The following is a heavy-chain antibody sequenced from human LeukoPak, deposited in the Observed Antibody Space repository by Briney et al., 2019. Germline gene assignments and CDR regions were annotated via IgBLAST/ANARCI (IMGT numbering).Heavy chain of an antibody. D-gene: IGHD6-13*01. CDR1: GFTVSSNY. Sequence: GGSLRLSCAASGFTVSSNYMSWVRQAPGKGLEWVSVIYSGGSTYYADSVKGRFTISRDNSKNTPYLQMNSLRAEDTAVYYCARDMGSSWGNWFDPWGQGTLVTVSS. J-gene: IGHJ5*02. V-gene: IGHV3-53*01. CDR2: IYSGGST. CDR3: ARDMGSSWGNWFDP.